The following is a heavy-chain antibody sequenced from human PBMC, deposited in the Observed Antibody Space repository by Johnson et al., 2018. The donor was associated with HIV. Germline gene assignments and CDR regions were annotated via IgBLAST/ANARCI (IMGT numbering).Heavy chain of an antibody. D-gene: IGHD2-15*01. Sequence: VQLVESGGGLVKPGGSLRLSCVASGFTFTNAWMSWVRQAPGTGLAWVGRLNSGSDDETKDYGSPVKGRFTISRDDSSNTLYLQMNGLKTEDTAVYYCTTPGDRWYTLVGEAAFDIWGQGTMVTVSS. V-gene: IGHV3-15*01. CDR1: GFTFTNAW. J-gene: IGHJ3*02. CDR3: TTPGDRWYTLVGEAAFDI. CDR2: LNSGSDDETK.